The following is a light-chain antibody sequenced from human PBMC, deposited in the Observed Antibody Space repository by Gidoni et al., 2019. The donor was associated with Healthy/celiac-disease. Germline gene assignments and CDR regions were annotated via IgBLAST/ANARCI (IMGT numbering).Light chain of an antibody. CDR2: GSS. J-gene: IGLJ2*01. V-gene: IGLV1-40*01. CDR3: QSYDSSLSGSVV. CDR1: SSNIGAGYD. Sequence: QSALTQPPSVSGAPGQRVTISCTGSSSNIGAGYDVHWYQQLPGTAPKLLIYGSSNRPSGVPDRFSGSKSGTSASLAITGLQAEDEAEYYCQSYDSSLSGSVVFGGGTKLTVL.